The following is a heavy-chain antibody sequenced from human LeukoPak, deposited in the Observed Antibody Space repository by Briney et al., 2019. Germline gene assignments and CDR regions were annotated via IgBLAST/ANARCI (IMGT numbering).Heavy chain of an antibody. D-gene: IGHD3-3*01. V-gene: IGHV1-2*02. CDR2: INPNSGGT. CDR1: GYTFTGYY. J-gene: IGHJ6*02. CDR3: ARDFAAIFGVVPYYYYGMDV. Sequence: GASVKVSCKAPGYTFTGYYMHWVRQAPGQGLEWMGWINPNSGGTNYAQKFQGRVTMTRDTSISTAYMELSRLRSDDTAVYYCARDFAAIFGVVPYYYYGMDVWGQGTTVTVSS.